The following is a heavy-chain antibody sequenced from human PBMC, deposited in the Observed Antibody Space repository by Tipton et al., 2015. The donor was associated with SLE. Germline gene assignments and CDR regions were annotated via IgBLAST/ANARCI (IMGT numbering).Heavy chain of an antibody. CDR1: GGFIIGFY. CDR2: ISESGNT. D-gene: IGHD2-15*01. J-gene: IGHJ4*02. Sequence: LRLSCSVSGGFIIGFYWIWIRQPPGRGLEWIGYISESGNTNYNPSLKSRVTMSVDTSKNQFSLSLTSLTPADTAIYFCARDGGGVMLDFWGQGALVTVSS. V-gene: IGHV4-59*01. CDR3: ARDGGGVMLDF.